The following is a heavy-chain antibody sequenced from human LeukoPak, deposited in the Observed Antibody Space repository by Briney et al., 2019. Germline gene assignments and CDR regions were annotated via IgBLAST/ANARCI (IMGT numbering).Heavy chain of an antibody. CDR3: ARDTYGDGIDY. V-gene: IGHV1-69*05. J-gene: IGHJ4*02. D-gene: IGHD4-17*01. Sequence: SVKVSCKASGGTFSGHAISWVRQDPGQGLEWMGGIIPIFGTANYAQKFQGGVTITTDESTSTAYMELSSLRSEDTAVYYCARDTYGDGIDYWGQGTLVTVST. CDR1: GGTFSGHA. CDR2: IIPIFGTA.